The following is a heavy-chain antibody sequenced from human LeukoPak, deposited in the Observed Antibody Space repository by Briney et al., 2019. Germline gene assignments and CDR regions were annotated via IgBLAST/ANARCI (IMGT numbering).Heavy chain of an antibody. CDR1: GFTFSSYS. Sequence: GGSLRLSCAASGFTFSSYSMNWVRQAPGKGLEWVSSITSSSSYIYYADSVKGRFTISRDNAKNSLYLQMNSLRAEDTAVYYCARGGYYGSGRYYFDSWGQGTLVTVSS. CDR2: ITSSSSYI. D-gene: IGHD3-3*01. J-gene: IGHJ4*02. CDR3: ARGGYYGSGRYYFDS. V-gene: IGHV3-21*01.